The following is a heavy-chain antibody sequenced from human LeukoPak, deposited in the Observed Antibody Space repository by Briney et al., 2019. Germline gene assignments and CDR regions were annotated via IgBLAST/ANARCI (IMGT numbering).Heavy chain of an antibody. Sequence: SETLSLTCTVSGGSISSGSYYWSWIRQAPGKGLEWIGYIYYSGSTNYNSSLKSRVTISVDTSKNQFSLKLTSVTAADTAVYYCARDGTLRGQWLVWGQGTLVTVSS. CDR1: GGSISSGSYY. J-gene: IGHJ4*02. V-gene: IGHV4-61*01. CDR2: IYYSGST. CDR3: ARDGTLRGQWLV. D-gene: IGHD6-19*01.